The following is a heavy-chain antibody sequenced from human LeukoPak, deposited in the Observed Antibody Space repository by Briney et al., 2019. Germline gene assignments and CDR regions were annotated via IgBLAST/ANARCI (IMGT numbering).Heavy chain of an antibody. CDR1: GFTFSTYA. J-gene: IGHJ4*02. Sequence: GGSLRLSCAASGFTFSTYAMSWVRQAPGKGLEWVSTISGSGGSTYYADSVKGRFTISRDNSKNTLYLQMNSLRAEDTALYYCAKDRLGYCSSTSCHGFDYWGQGTLVTVSS. CDR2: ISGSGGST. V-gene: IGHV3-23*01. D-gene: IGHD2-2*01. CDR3: AKDRLGYCSSTSCHGFDY.